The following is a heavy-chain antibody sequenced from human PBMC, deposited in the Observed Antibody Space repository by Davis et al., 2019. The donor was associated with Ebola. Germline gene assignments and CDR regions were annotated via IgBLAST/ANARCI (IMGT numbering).Heavy chain of an antibody. Sequence: ASVKVSCKASGYTFTGYYLHWVRQAPGQGLEWMGWITPNDGGTNNAQKFQGRVTMARDTYINTAYMELSSLRSEDTAVYYCARWPDSFDIWGQGTMVTVSS. J-gene: IGHJ3*02. CDR2: ITPNDGGT. CDR1: GYTFTGYY. V-gene: IGHV1-2*02. CDR3: ARWPDSFDI.